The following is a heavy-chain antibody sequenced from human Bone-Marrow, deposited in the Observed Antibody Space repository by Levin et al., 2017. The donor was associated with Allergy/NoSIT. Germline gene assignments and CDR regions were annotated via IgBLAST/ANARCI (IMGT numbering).Heavy chain of an antibody. J-gene: IGHJ4*02. CDR2: IYPDDSDT. CDR1: GYSFSSYW. V-gene: IGHV5-51*01. CDR3: ATESPGGYCSGGSCYSTPY. D-gene: IGHD2-15*01. Sequence: GESLKISCKGFGYSFSSYWIGWVRQMPGKGLEWMGIIYPDDSDTRYSPSFQGQVTISADKSISTAYLQWSSLKASDTAMYYCATESPGGYCSGGSCYSTPYWGQGTLVTVSS.